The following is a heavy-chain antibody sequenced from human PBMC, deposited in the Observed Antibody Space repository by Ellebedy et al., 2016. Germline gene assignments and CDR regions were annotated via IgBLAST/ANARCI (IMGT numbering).Heavy chain of an antibody. CDR2: INYSGGT. Sequence: SETLSLTCTVSGASISSYFWSWIRQPPGKGLEWIGYINYSGGTNYNPSLKSRVTMSIDTSKNQFSLKLTSVTAADTAVYYCAKHSNWGSPFDYWGQGSLVPVSS. D-gene: IGHD3-16*01. CDR1: GASISSYF. CDR3: AKHSNWGSPFDY. V-gene: IGHV4-59*08. J-gene: IGHJ4*02.